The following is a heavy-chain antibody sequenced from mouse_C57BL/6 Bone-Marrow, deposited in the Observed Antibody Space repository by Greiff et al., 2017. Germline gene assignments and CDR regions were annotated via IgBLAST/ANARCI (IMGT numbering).Heavy chain of an antibody. CDR3: AKRGGWGWFAY. J-gene: IGHJ3*01. Sequence: VMLVESGPGLVQPSQRLSITCTVSGFSLTSYGVHWVRQSPGKGLEWLGVIWRGGSTDYNAAFMSRLSITKDNSKSQVFFKMNSLQADDTSIYYCAKRGGWGWFAYWGQGTLVTVSA. CDR2: IWRGGST. CDR1: GFSLTSYG. V-gene: IGHV2-5*01. D-gene: IGHD1-1*02.